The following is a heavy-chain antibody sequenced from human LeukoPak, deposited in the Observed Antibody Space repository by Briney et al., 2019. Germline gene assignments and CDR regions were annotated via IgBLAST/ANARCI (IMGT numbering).Heavy chain of an antibody. Sequence: GGSLRLSCAGSGFTFSNYWMHWVRQAPGKGLVWVSRISCDGSSPTYADSVKGRFTISRDNAKNSLYLQMNSLRAEDTAVYYCAELGITMIGGVWGKGTTVTISS. CDR1: GFTFSNYW. V-gene: IGHV3-74*01. J-gene: IGHJ6*04. D-gene: IGHD3-10*02. CDR2: ISCDGSSP. CDR3: AELGITMIGGV.